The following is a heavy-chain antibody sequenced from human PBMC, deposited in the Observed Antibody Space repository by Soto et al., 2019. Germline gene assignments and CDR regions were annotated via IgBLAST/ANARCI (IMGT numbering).Heavy chain of an antibody. CDR2: INPSSGRP. D-gene: IGHD3-22*01. Sequence: ASVTVSSVAFGYTSTISYMHWVGQAPGEGLEWLGIINPSSGRPSDEQIFKTQVTLTGDTSRSTLTMELRSLRPEDTAGYYCARDRYYDGSGYYYIDYWGQGTLVTVSS. V-gene: IGHV1-46*01. CDR3: ARDRYYDGSGYYYIDY. J-gene: IGHJ4*02. CDR1: GYTSTISY.